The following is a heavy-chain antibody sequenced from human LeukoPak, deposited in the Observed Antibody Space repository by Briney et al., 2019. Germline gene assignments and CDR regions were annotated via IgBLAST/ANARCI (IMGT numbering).Heavy chain of an antibody. D-gene: IGHD6-13*01. CDR1: GGSFSGYY. Sequence: ASETLSLTCAVYGGSFSGYYWSWIRRPPGKGLEWIGEINHSGSTNYNPSLKSRVTISVDTSKNQFSLKLSSMTAADTAVYYCARHAGIAAAAFDYWGQGTLVTVSS. V-gene: IGHV4-34*01. J-gene: IGHJ4*02. CDR3: ARHAGIAAAAFDY. CDR2: INHSGST.